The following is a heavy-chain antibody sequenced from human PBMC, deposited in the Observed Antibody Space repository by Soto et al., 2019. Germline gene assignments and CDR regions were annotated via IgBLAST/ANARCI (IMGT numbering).Heavy chain of an antibody. V-gene: IGHV1-18*01. J-gene: IGHJ6*01. CDR3: ARDLSVVGYSGYDLGCYYGMDV. CDR1: GYTFTSYG. CDR2: ISAYKGNT. Sequence: GSVKVSCKETGYTFTSYGISWVRPARGQGLEWMGWISAYKGNTNYAQKLQGRVTMTTDTSTSTAYMELRSLRSDDKAVYYCARDLSVVGYSGYDLGCYYGMDVWGQGTTVTVSS. D-gene: IGHD5-12*01.